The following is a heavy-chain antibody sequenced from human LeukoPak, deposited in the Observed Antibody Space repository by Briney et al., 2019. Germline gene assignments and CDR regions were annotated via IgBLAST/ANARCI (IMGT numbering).Heavy chain of an antibody. Sequence: PGGSLRLSCVASGFIFRDYAMSWVRQAPAGGLEWVSSLRGGGETFYTDSVKGRFTLSRDHSRNTVYLQLSNLRVEDTAVYYCAKASWVSSADAVLWGQGTLVTVS. CDR1: GFIFRDYA. V-gene: IGHV3-23*01. CDR3: AKASWVSSADAVL. J-gene: IGHJ4*02. D-gene: IGHD3-16*01. CDR2: LRGGGET.